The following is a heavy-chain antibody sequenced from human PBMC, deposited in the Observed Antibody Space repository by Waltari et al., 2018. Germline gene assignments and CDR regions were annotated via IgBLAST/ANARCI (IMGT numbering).Heavy chain of an antibody. D-gene: IGHD3-16*01. CDR2: SNPNSGGT. J-gene: IGHJ4*02. Sequence: QVQLVQSGAEVKKPGASVKVSCKASGYTFTGYYMHWVRQAPGQGLEWMGWSNPNSGGTSYAQKCQCRVTMTRDTSSSTAYMGLRRLRSDDPAVYYCAGLGDFDCWGQGTLVTGSS. CDR1: GYTFTGYY. CDR3: AGLGDFDC. V-gene: IGHV1-2*02.